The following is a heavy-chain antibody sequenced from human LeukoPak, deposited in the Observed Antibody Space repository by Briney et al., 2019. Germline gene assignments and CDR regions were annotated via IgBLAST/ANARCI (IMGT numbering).Heavy chain of an antibody. V-gene: IGHV4-4*07. CDR3: ARETEVSGGRSWDF. J-gene: IGHJ4*02. Sequence: PSETLSLTCTVSGGSISSYYWTWIRQPAGKGLEWIGRIHSSGSMNHNPSLKSRVTMSVDTSTNQFSLKLSSVTAADTAVYYCARETEVSGGRSWDFWGQGTLVTVSS. CDR2: IHSSGSM. D-gene: IGHD6-19*01. CDR1: GGSISSYY.